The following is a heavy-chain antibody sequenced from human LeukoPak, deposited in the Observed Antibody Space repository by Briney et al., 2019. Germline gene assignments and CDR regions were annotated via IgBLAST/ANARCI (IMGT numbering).Heavy chain of an antibody. D-gene: IGHD3-9*01. Sequence: GGSLRLSCAASGFTFSSYWMHWVRQAPGKGLVWVSRINSDGSSTSYADSVKGRFTISRDNAKNTLYLQMNSLRAGDTAVYYCARDFYDILTGYYTDYWGQGTLVTVSS. CDR2: INSDGSST. V-gene: IGHV3-74*01. CDR1: GFTFSSYW. CDR3: ARDFYDILTGYYTDY. J-gene: IGHJ4*02.